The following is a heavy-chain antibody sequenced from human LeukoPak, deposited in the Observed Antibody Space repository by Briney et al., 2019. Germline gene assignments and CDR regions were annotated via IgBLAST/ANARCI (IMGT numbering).Heavy chain of an antibody. CDR3: ASHHPYYYDSSGYYNIDY. V-gene: IGHV3-30*02. D-gene: IGHD3-22*01. J-gene: IGHJ4*02. CDR1: GFTFSSYG. Sequence: GGSLRLSCAASGFTFSSYGMHWVRQAPGKGLEWVAFIRFDGSNKYYADSVKGRFTISRDNSKNTLYLQMNSLRAEDTAVYYCASHHPYYYDSSGYYNIDYWGQGTLVTVSS. CDR2: IRFDGSNK.